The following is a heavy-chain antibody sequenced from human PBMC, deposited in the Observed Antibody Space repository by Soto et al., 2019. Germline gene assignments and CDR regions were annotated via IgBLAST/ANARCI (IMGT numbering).Heavy chain of an antibody. CDR2: IYYSGNT. J-gene: IGHJ3*02. Sequence: QLQLRESGPGLVKPSETLSLSCSVSGGSISSSTYSWGWIRQPPGKGLEWIGNIYYSGNTFYNPSLKSRVPISVATSKNQFSLSLSSVTAADTAVYYGATVGEDYYGAFDIWGQGTLVIVSS. D-gene: IGHD3-10*01. CDR3: ATVGEDYYGAFDI. CDR1: GGSISSSTYS. V-gene: IGHV4-39*01.